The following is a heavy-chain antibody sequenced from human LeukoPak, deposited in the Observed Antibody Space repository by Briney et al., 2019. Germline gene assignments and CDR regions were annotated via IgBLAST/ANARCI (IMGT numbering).Heavy chain of an antibody. J-gene: IGHJ4*02. Sequence: SETLSLTCTVSDDSKSDYYRGWIRQPPGKGLEWIGYIHNSGTSTYNPSLKSRVTISVDTSKNQFSLKLSSVTAADTAVYYCARGMPLFDYWGQGTLVTVSS. D-gene: IGHD2-2*01. CDR1: DDSKSDYY. V-gene: IGHV4-59*08. CDR3: ARGMPLFDY. CDR2: IHNSGTS.